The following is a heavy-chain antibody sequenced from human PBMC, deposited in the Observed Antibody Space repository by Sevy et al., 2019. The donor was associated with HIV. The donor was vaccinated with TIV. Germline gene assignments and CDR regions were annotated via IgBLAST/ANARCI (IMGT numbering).Heavy chain of an antibody. CDR1: GFTFGSYW. Sequence: GGSLRLSCAASGFTFGSYWMTWVRQAPGKGLEWVANIKQDGSETYYVDSVKARFTISRDNAKKSVFLQMNSLRDEDTALYYCARDLGHASEDYSDYFFDYWGQGTVVTVSS. CDR3: ARDLGHASEDYSDYFFDY. V-gene: IGHV3-7*01. J-gene: IGHJ4*02. D-gene: IGHD4-17*01. CDR2: IKQDGSET.